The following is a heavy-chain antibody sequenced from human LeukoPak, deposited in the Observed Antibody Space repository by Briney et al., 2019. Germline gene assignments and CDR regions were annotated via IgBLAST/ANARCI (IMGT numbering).Heavy chain of an antibody. CDR1: DGSISSYY. Sequence: SETLSLTCTVSDGSISSYYWSWIRQPAGKGLEWIGRIYTSGNSIHNPSLKSRVTMSVDTSKNQFSLKLSSVTAADTAVYYCARETLDWNLIDYWGQGTLVTVSS. CDR2: IYTSGNS. D-gene: IGHD1-7*01. J-gene: IGHJ4*02. V-gene: IGHV4-4*07. CDR3: ARETLDWNLIDY.